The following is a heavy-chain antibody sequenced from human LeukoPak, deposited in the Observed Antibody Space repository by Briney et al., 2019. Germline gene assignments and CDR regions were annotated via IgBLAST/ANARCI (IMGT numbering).Heavy chain of an antibody. J-gene: IGHJ4*02. D-gene: IGHD1-26*01. CDR2: INTDGRTT. CDR1: GFTFRTHW. Sequence: GGSLRLSCVGSGFTFRTHWVNWVGQAPGKGLVWVSRINTDGRTTTYADSVKGRFTISRDNAKNTVYLQMNSLRAEDTAVYYCGSGGWLLDYWGQGTPVTVSS. CDR3: GSGGWLLDY. V-gene: IGHV3-74*01.